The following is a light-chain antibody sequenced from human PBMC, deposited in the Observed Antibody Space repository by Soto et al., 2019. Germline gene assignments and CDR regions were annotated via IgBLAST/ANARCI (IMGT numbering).Light chain of an antibody. CDR2: ANN. CDR1: NSDIGAGYD. Sequence: QAVVTQPPSVSGAPGQRVTISCTGSNSDIGAGYDVHWYQQLPGTAPKLVIYANNNRPSGVPDRFSASKSGTSASLAITGLQADDEADYYCQSYDSSLRGVFGTGTKLTVL. CDR3: QSYDSSLRGV. J-gene: IGLJ1*01. V-gene: IGLV1-40*01.